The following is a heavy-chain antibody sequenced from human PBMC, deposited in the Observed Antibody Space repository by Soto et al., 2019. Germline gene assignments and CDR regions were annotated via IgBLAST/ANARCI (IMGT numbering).Heavy chain of an antibody. CDR2: GSYSGTT. D-gene: IGHD4-17*01. CDR3: ARGATVTQFDY. J-gene: IGHJ4*02. CDR1: GVSVSSGSFY. V-gene: IGHV4-61*01. Sequence: SETLSLTCTVSGVSVSSGSFYWAWIRQPPGKGLEWIGFGSYSGTTNYKPSLRSRVTISVDTSRSQISLKVSSLTAADTAVYYCARGATVTQFDYWGRGTLVTVSS.